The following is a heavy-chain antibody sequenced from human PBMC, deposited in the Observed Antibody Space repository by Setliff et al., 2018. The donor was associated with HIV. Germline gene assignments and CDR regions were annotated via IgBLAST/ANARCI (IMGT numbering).Heavy chain of an antibody. Sequence: PSETLSLTCTVFGDSISDYSWNWIRQAPGKGLEWIGYIYTSGSTNYNPSLKSRVTISLDTSKNQFSLKLTSVTAADTAVYYCARLSGDYYYFDYWGQGTLVTVSS. J-gene: IGHJ4*02. CDR1: GDSISDYS. CDR3: ARLSGDYYYFDY. V-gene: IGHV4-4*09. CDR2: IYTSGST. D-gene: IGHD2-21*02.